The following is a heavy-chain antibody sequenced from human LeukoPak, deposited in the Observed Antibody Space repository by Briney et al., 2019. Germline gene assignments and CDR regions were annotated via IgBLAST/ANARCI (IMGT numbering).Heavy chain of an antibody. Sequence: ASVKVSCKASGYTFTGYYMHWVRQAPGQGLGWMGWINPNSGGTNFAQKFQDRVTMTGDTSISTAYMELSRLRSDDAAVYYCARGAFSSSSGYKYYYMDVWGKGTTVTVSS. D-gene: IGHD6-6*01. CDR1: GYTFTGYY. CDR2: INPNSGGT. J-gene: IGHJ6*03. V-gene: IGHV1-2*02. CDR3: ARGAFSSSSGYKYYYMDV.